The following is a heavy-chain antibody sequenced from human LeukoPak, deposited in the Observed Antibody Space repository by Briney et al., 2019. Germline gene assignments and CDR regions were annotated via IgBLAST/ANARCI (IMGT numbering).Heavy chain of an antibody. Sequence: GGSLRLSCAASGFTFSSYAMNWVRQAPGKGLEWVSGIDGSGGSTSYADSVKGRFTISRDNSKNTLYLQMNSLRADDTAVYYCAKDARRTSGWYFFDYWGQGTLVTVSS. V-gene: IGHV3-23*01. CDR1: GFTFSSYA. D-gene: IGHD6-19*01. J-gene: IGHJ4*02. CDR2: IDGSGGST. CDR3: AKDARRTSGWYFFDY.